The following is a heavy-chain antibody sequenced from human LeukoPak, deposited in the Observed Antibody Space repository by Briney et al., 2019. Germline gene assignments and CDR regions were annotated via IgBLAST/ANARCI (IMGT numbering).Heavy chain of an antibody. J-gene: IGHJ4*02. CDR3: AKVGDTYYYDSSGYYFDY. Sequence: PGGSLRLSCAASGFTFSSYAMSWVRQAPGKGLERVSAISGSGGSTYYADSVKGRFTISRDNSKNTLYLQMNSLRAEDTAVYYCAKVGDTYYYDSSGYYFDYWGQGTLVTVSS. D-gene: IGHD3-22*01. V-gene: IGHV3-23*01. CDR2: ISGSGGST. CDR1: GFTFSSYA.